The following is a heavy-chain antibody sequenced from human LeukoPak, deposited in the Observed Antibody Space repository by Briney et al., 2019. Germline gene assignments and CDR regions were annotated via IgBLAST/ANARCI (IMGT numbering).Heavy chain of an antibody. Sequence: KPGGSLRLSCAASGFSFSSYAMTWVRQAPGKRLQWVSSITTTSDYIYYSDSVKGRFTISRDNAKNSLYLQMNSLRAEDTAVYYCAKVADYGDYAPLGHWGQGTLVTVSS. CDR3: AKVADYGDYAPLGH. V-gene: IGHV3-21*01. J-gene: IGHJ4*01. D-gene: IGHD4-17*01. CDR1: GFSFSSYA. CDR2: ITTTSDYI.